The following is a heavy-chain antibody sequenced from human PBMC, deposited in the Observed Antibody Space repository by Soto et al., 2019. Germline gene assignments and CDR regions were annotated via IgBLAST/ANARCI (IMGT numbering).Heavy chain of an antibody. J-gene: IGHJ4*02. CDR1: GFTFSSYS. Sequence: EVKLAESGGGLVQPGGSLRLSCAASGFTFSSYSMNWVRQARGKGLEWVSYISSSSSTIYYADSVKGRFTNSRDNAKNALYLQMNSLRAEDTAVYDCADQRPYGDSIDYWGQGTLVTVSS. D-gene: IGHD4-17*01. CDR3: ADQRPYGDSIDY. CDR2: ISSSSSTI. V-gene: IGHV3-48*04.